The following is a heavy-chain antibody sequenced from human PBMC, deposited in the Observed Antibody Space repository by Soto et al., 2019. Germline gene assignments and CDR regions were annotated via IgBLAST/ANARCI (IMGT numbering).Heavy chain of an antibody. J-gene: IGHJ5*02. V-gene: IGHV4-61*01. CDR3: ARSPRTANWFDP. Sequence: PSETLSLTCTVSGGSISSGYYWSWIRQYPGKGLEWIGYIYYSGSTNYNPSLKSRVTISVDTSKNQFSLKLSSVTAADTAVYYCARSPRTANWFDPWGQGTLVTVSS. CDR1: GGSISSGYY. D-gene: IGHD6-25*01. CDR2: IYYSGST.